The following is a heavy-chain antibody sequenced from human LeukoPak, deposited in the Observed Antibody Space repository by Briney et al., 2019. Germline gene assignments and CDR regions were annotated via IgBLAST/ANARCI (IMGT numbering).Heavy chain of an antibody. CDR2: IYYSGST. CDR3: ARVSSGYLDY. V-gene: IGHV4-39*07. CDR1: GGSISSSSYY. D-gene: IGHD6-19*01. J-gene: IGHJ4*02. Sequence: SETLSLTCTVSGGSISSSSYYWGWIRQPPGKGLEWIGSIYYSGSTYYNPSLESRVTISVDTSKNQFSLKLSSVTAADTAVYHCARVSSGYLDYWGQGTLVTVSS.